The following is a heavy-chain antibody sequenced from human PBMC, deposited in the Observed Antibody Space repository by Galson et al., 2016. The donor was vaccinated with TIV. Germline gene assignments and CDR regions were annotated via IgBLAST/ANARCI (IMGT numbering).Heavy chain of an antibody. CDR3: AKDANIVVVVAAYYFEY. V-gene: IGHV3-23*01. D-gene: IGHD2-15*01. J-gene: IGHJ4*02. Sequence: SLRLSCAASGFTFSRFAMSWVRQAPGKGLEWVSTITDSGGNTYYADSVKGRFTIYRDNSKNTLYLQMNSLRAEDTAVYYCAKDANIVVVVAAYYFEYWGQGTLVTVSS. CDR1: GFTFSRFA. CDR2: ITDSGGNT.